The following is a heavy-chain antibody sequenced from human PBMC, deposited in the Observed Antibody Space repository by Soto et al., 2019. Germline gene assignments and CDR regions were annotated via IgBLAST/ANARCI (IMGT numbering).Heavy chain of an antibody. CDR2: IYHSGST. CDR1: GGSISSGGYS. J-gene: IGHJ4*02. Sequence: PSETLSLTCAVSGGSISSGGYSWSWIRQPPGKGLEWIGYIYHSGSTYYNPSLKSRVTISVDRSKNQFSLKLSSVTAADTAVYYCARGHYYDSSGYYSWGQGTLVTVSS. V-gene: IGHV4-30-2*01. D-gene: IGHD3-22*01. CDR3: ARGHYYDSSGYYS.